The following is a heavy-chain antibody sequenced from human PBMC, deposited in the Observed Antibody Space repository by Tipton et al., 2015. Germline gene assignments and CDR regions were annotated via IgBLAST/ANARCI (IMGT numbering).Heavy chain of an antibody. V-gene: IGHV3-74*01. CDR1: GFTFSSYW. D-gene: IGHD2-15*01. CDR2: INSDGSST. J-gene: IGHJ6*02. CDR3: AKDEDTVYVYYHSYGMDV. Sequence: SLRLSCAASGFTFSSYWMHWVRQAPGKGLVWVSRINSDGSSTTYADSVKGRFTISRDNAKNTLYLQMNSLRAEDTAVYYCAKDEDTVYVYYHSYGMDVWGQGTSVTVSS.